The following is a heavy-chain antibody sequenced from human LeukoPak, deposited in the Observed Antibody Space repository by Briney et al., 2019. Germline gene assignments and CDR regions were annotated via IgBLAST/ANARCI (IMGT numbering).Heavy chain of an antibody. V-gene: IGHV3-64*02. CDR2: ISSSGGNT. Sequence: GESLRLSCAASGFTFSSYTMDWVRQAPGKGLEYVSAISSSGGNTYYAGSVKGRVTISRDNSKMTLYLQMGSLRAEDLAVYYCARARYDSSGYYFYCWGQGTLVTVSS. D-gene: IGHD3-22*01. CDR3: ARARYDSSGYYFYC. CDR1: GFTFSSYT. J-gene: IGHJ4*02.